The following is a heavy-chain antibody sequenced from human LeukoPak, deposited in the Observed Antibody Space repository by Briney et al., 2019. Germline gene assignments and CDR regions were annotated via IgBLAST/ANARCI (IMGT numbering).Heavy chain of an antibody. D-gene: IGHD3/OR15-3a*01. CDR3: ARGWTGDFDY. J-gene: IGHJ4*02. CDR1: GYTFSDYS. V-gene: IGHV1-2*02. CDR2: INPNSGGT. Sequence: ASVKVSCKTSGYTFSDYSIHWVRQAPGQGLEWMGWINPNSGGTNYAQKFQGRVTMTRDTSISTAYMELSRLRSDDTAVYYCARGWTGDFDYWGQGTLATVSS.